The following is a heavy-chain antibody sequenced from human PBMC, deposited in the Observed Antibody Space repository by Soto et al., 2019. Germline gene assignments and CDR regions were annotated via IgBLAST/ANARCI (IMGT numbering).Heavy chain of an antibody. CDR2: INHSGST. Sequence: VQLLESGGGLVQPGGSLRLSCAASGFTFSNYAMSWVRQAPGKGLEWIGEINHSGSTNYNPSLKSRVTISVDTSKNQFSLKLSSVTAADTAVYYCARGVVKRSRGVIWTKGWFDPWGQGTLVTVSS. CDR1: GFTFSNYA. V-gene: IGHV4-34*01. D-gene: IGHD3-10*01. CDR3: ARGVVKRSRGVIWTKGWFDP. J-gene: IGHJ5*02.